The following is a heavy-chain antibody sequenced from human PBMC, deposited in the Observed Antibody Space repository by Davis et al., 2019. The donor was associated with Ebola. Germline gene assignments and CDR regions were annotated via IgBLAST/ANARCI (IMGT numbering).Heavy chain of an antibody. D-gene: IGHD3-3*01. V-gene: IGHV4-34*01. Sequence: PSETLSLTCAVYGGSFSGYYWSWIRQPPGKGLEWIGEINHSGSTNYNPSLKSRVTISVDTSKNQFSLKLSSVTAADTAVYYCARVRYDFWSGYYMSSSQFDYWGQGTLVTVSS. CDR3: ARVRYDFWSGYYMSSSQFDY. J-gene: IGHJ4*02. CDR2: INHSGST. CDR1: GGSFSGYY.